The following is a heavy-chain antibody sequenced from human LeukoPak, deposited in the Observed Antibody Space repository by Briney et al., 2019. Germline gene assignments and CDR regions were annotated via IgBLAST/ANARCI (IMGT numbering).Heavy chain of an antibody. J-gene: IGHJ4*02. CDR2: ISGSGGST. D-gene: IGHD3-22*01. Sequence: GGSLRLSCAASGFTFSSYAMSWVRQAPGKGLEWASAISGSGGSTYYADSVKGRFTISRDNSKNTLYLQMNSLRAEDTAVYYCAKRTVVVDYYFDYWSQGTLVTVSS. CDR1: GFTFSSYA. V-gene: IGHV3-23*01. CDR3: AKRTVVVDYYFDY.